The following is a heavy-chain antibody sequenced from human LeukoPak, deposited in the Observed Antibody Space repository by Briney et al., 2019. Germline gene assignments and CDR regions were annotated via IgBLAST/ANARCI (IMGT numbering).Heavy chain of an antibody. CDR3: ARLAVDYYDILTGYDY. J-gene: IGHJ4*02. CDR2: IYPGDSDT. V-gene: IGHV5-51*01. D-gene: IGHD3-9*01. CDR1: GYSFTSYW. Sequence: GESLKISCKGSGYSFTSYWIGWVRQMPGEGLEWMGIIYPGDSDTGYSPSFQGQVTISADKSISTAYLQWSSLKASDTAMYYCARLAVDYYDILTGYDYWGQGTLVTVSS.